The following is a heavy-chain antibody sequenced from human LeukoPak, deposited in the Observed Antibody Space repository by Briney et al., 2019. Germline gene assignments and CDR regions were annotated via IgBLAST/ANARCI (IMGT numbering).Heavy chain of an antibody. V-gene: IGHV3-21*01. CDR2: ISSSSSYI. Sequence: GGSLRLSCAAAGFTFSSYSMNWVRQAPGKGLEWVSSISSSSSYIYYADSVKGRFTISRDNAKNSLYLQMNSLRAEDTAVYYCARDALWFDLAFDYWGQGTLVTVSS. J-gene: IGHJ4*02. CDR1: GFTFSSYS. CDR3: ARDALWFDLAFDY. D-gene: IGHD3-10*01.